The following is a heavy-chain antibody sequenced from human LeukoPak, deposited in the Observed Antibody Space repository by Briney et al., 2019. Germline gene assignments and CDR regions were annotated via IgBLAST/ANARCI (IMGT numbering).Heavy chain of an antibody. J-gene: IGHJ4*02. Sequence: GGSLRLSCAASGFTFSRYWMLWVRQAPGKGLVWVSHISSDGSSTRYADSVEGRFTISRDNAKNTLYLQMSSLRAEDTAVYYCATYSGAYSSGWPHYWGQGTLVTVSS. D-gene: IGHD6-19*01. V-gene: IGHV3-74*01. CDR3: ATYSGAYSSGWPHY. CDR2: ISSDGSST. CDR1: GFTFSRYW.